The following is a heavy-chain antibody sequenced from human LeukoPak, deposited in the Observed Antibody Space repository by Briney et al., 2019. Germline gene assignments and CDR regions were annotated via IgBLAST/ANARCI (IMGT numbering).Heavy chain of an antibody. J-gene: IGHJ4*02. V-gene: IGHV1-2*02. CDR3: ARSPFPSYDFWSGLWAYFDY. Sequence: ASVKVSCKASGYTFTGYYMHWVRQAPGQGLEWMGWINPNSGGTNYAQKFQGRVTMTRDTSISTAYMELSRLRSDDTAVYYCARSPFPSYDFWSGLWAYFDYWGRGTLVTVSS. D-gene: IGHD3-3*01. CDR2: INPNSGGT. CDR1: GYTFTGYY.